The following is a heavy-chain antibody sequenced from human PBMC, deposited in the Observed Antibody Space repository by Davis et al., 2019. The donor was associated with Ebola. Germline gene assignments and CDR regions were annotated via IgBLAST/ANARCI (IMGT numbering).Heavy chain of an antibody. J-gene: IGHJ6*02. CDR1: GNSVSWNSGA. Sequence: HSQTPSLTCAIPGNSVSWNSGAWNWIRQSPSRGLEWLGRTYYNSKWYNDYALSVKSRITINPDTSKNQFSLQLNSVTPEDTALYYCARGWLRGGMDVWGEGTTVTV. D-gene: IGHD5-18*01. CDR2: TYYNSKWYN. V-gene: IGHV6-1*01. CDR3: ARGWLRGGMDV.